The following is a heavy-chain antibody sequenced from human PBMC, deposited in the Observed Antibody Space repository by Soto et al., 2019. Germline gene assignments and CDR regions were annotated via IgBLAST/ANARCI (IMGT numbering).Heavy chain of an antibody. V-gene: IGHV3-23*01. CDR1: GFTFSSYA. Sequence: EVRLLESGGGLVQPGGPLRLSCAASGFTFSSYAMSWVRQAPGRGLERVSTIIGSGGSANYADSVKGRFTISRDSSRNTLYPQTNTLRADDTAVYYIARHILITILGYYYGRDVWGQGTKVTVSS. CDR3: ARHILITILGYYYGRDV. D-gene: IGHD3-9*01. CDR2: IIGSGGSA. J-gene: IGHJ6*01.